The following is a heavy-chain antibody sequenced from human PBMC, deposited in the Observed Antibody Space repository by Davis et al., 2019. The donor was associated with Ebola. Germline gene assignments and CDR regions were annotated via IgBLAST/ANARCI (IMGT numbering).Heavy chain of an antibody. D-gene: IGHD5-18*01. J-gene: IGHJ4*02. V-gene: IGHV3-30*02. CDR3: AKGNLWIQLWNTFDY. CDR1: GFTFSSYW. Sequence: PGGSLRLSCAASGFTFSSYWMSWVRQAPGKGLEWVAFIRYDGSNKYYADSVKGRFTISRDNSKNTLYLQMNSLRAEDTAVYYCAKGNLWIQLWNTFDYWGQGTLVTVSS. CDR2: IRYDGSNK.